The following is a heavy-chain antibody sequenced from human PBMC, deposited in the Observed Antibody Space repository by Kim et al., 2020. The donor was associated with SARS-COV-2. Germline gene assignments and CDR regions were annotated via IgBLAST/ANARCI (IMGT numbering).Heavy chain of an antibody. CDR3: ARTYGSGRYSVGFYYFDY. Sequence: GGSLRLSCKTSGFIFSTSAMYWVRQAPGKGLEFVSTISSDGETTYYADSVKGRFTISRDNSKNTLYLQMGSLRTEDTAVYYCARTYGSGRYSVGFYYFDYWGQGTLVTVSS. CDR1: GFIFSTSA. V-gene: IGHV3-64*02. D-gene: IGHD3-10*01. J-gene: IGHJ4*02. CDR2: ISSDGETT.